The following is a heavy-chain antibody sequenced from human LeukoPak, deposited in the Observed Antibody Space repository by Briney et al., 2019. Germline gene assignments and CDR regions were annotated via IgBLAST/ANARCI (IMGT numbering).Heavy chain of an antibody. D-gene: IGHD5-18*01. Sequence: PGGSLRLSCTASGFTFGDYAMSWFRQAPGKGLGGVGFIRSKAYGGTTEYAASVKGRFTISRDDSKSIAYLQMNSLKTEDTAVYYCTSAVDTAVFDYWGQGTLVTVSS. CDR1: GFTFGDYA. J-gene: IGHJ4*02. CDR2: IRSKAYGGTT. V-gene: IGHV3-49*03. CDR3: TSAVDTAVFDY.